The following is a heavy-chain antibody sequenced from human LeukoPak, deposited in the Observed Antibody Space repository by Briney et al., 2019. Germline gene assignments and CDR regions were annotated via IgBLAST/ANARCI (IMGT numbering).Heavy chain of an antibody. CDR2: ISGSGGST. D-gene: IGHD5-18*01. Sequence: GGSLRLSRAASGFTFSSYGMSWVRQAPGKGLEWVSAISGSGGSTYYADSVKGRFTISRDNSKNTLYLQMNSLRAEDTAVYYCAKDLSEVDTTFDYWGQGTLVTVSS. J-gene: IGHJ4*02. V-gene: IGHV3-23*01. CDR1: GFTFSSYG. CDR3: AKDLSEVDTTFDY.